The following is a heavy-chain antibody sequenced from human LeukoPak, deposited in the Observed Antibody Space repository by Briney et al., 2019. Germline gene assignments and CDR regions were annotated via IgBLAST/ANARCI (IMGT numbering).Heavy chain of an antibody. Sequence: GRSLRLSCAASGFTFSIYGMHWVRQAPGKGLEWVAVIWYDGSNKYYGDSVKGRFTISRDNSKNTLYLQMNSLRAEDTAVYYCARETWAGTYYYYMDVWGKGTTVTVSS. J-gene: IGHJ6*03. CDR3: ARETWAGTYYYYMDV. V-gene: IGHV3-33*01. CDR2: IWYDGSNK. D-gene: IGHD3-10*01. CDR1: GFTFSIYG.